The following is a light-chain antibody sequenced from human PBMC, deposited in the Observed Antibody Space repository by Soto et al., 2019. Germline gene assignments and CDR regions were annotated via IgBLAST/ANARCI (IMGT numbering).Light chain of an antibody. V-gene: IGKV2-28*01. CDR2: LGS. CDR3: MQALQTPLLT. Sequence: DIVMTQSPLSLPVTPGEPASISCRSSQSLLHSNGYNYLDWYLQKPGQSPQLLIYLGSNRASGVPDRFSGSGSGTDFTLTISRVEAEDVGVYYCMQALQTPLLTFGGGTKVEIK. CDR1: QSLLHSNGYNY. J-gene: IGKJ4*01.